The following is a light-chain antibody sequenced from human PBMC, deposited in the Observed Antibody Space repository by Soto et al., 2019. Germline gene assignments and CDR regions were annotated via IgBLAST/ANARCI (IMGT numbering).Light chain of an antibody. V-gene: IGKV3-15*01. CDR3: LQHYSWSWT. Sequence: EIVMTQSPGTVSVFPGETVTLSCRASQSVSGYLDWFHQKPGQAPRLVLLRIFTRAIGVPARFSGSGSETEFTLTISGLQSEDSGVYYCLQHYSWSWTFGQGTKVEIK. J-gene: IGKJ1*01. CDR2: RIF. CDR1: QSVSGY.